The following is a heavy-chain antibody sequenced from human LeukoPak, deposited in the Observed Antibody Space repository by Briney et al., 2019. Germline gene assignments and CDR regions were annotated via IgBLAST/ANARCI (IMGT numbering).Heavy chain of an antibody. J-gene: IGHJ4*02. Sequence: PGESLKISCKGSGYSFTTYWIGWVRQMPGKGLEWMGIIYPGDSDTRYGPSFQGQVTISADKSISTAYLQWSSLKASDTAMYYCARLWYDYGGNSELDYWGQGTLVTVSS. CDR3: ARLWYDYGGNSELDY. V-gene: IGHV5-51*01. D-gene: IGHD4-23*01. CDR1: GYSFTTYW. CDR2: IYPGDSDT.